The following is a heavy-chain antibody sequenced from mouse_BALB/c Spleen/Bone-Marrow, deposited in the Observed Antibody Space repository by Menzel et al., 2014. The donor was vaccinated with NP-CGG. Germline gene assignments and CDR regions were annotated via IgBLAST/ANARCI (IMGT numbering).Heavy chain of an antibody. Sequence: VQLQQSGAELVKPGASVKLSCTAFGFNIKDTYMHWVKQRPEQGLEWTGRIDPANGNTKYDPKFQGKATITADTSSNTAYLQLSSLTSEDTAVYYCARYYYGSSYFDYWGQGTTLTVSS. V-gene: IGHV14-3*02. CDR2: IDPANGNT. CDR3: ARYYYGSSYFDY. CDR1: GFNIKDTY. J-gene: IGHJ2*01. D-gene: IGHD1-1*01.